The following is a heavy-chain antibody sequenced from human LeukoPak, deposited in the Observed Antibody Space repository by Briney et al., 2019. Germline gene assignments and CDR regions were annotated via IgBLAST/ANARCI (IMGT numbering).Heavy chain of an antibody. CDR1: GPTFSNYG. D-gene: IGHD5-18*01. V-gene: IGHV3-23*01. J-gene: IGHJ4*02. Sequence: GGSLRLSCVASGPTFSNYGMNWVRQAPGKGLEWVSGIVASSVTTYYADSVKGRFTISRDNSKNTLYLHMNALRVEDTAIYYCARDERWIQFNYWGQGTLVTVSS. CDR2: IVASSVTT. CDR3: ARDERWIQFNY.